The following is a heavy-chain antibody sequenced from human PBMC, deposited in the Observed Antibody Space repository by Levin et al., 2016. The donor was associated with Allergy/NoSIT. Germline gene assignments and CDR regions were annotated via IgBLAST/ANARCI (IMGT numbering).Heavy chain of an antibody. Sequence: WIRQPPGKGLEWVAVISDDGSDKYYADSVKGRFTISRDDSKNTLYLQMNSLRAEDTAVYYCAKDRRYYDSSGYYYYFDYWGQGTLVTVSS. J-gene: IGHJ4*02. D-gene: IGHD3-22*01. CDR2: ISDDGSDK. V-gene: IGHV3-30*18. CDR3: AKDRRYYDSSGYYYYFDY.